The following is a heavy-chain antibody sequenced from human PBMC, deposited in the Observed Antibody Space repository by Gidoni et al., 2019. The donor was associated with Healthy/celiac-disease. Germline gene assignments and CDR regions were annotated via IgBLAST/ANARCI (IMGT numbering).Heavy chain of an antibody. CDR2: IKSKTDGGTT. Sequence: EVQLVEAGGGLVTPGGSLRLSCAASGFTFSNAWMSWFRQAPGKGREGVGRIKSKTDGGTTDYAAPVKGRFTISRDDSKNTLYLQMNSLKTEDTAVYYCTTDATMIVVVMSANAFDIWGQGTMVTVSS. CDR1: GFTFSNAW. V-gene: IGHV3-15*01. J-gene: IGHJ3*02. D-gene: IGHD3-22*01. CDR3: TTDATMIVVVMSANAFDI.